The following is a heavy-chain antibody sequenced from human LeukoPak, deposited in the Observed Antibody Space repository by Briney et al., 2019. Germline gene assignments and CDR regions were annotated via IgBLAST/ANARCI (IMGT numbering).Heavy chain of an antibody. CDR3: ARRPPYCTNGVCLDV. CDR1: GYTFTGYY. J-gene: IGHJ6*04. CDR2: INPNSGGT. D-gene: IGHD2-8*01. Sequence: ASVKVSCKASGYTFTGYYMHWVRQAPGQGLEWMGWINPNSGGTNYAQKFQGRVTMTRDTSISTAYMELSRLRSDDTAVYYCARRPPYCTNGVCLDVWGKGTTVTVSS. V-gene: IGHV1-2*02.